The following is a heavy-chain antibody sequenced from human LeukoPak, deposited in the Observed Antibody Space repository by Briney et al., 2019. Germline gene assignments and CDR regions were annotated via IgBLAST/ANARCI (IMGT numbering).Heavy chain of an antibody. Sequence: GGSLRLSCAASGFTFSSYAMSWVRQAPGKGLEWVSAISGSGGITSYADSVKGRFTISRDNSKNTQSLQMNSLRAEDTAVYYCAKDDDWGRYKHWGQGTLVTVSS. J-gene: IGHJ1*01. CDR2: ISGSGGIT. CDR1: GFTFSSYA. CDR3: AKDDDWGRYKH. V-gene: IGHV3-23*01. D-gene: IGHD3-16*01.